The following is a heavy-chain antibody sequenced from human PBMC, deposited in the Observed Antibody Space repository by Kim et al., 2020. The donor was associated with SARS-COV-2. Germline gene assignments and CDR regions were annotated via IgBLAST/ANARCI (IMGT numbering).Heavy chain of an antibody. V-gene: IGHV1-18*04. D-gene: IGHD1-26*01. CDR3: ARGGFVGGSYLLNFDN. Sequence: ASVKVSCKASGYTFTSYGISWVRQAPGQGLEWMGWISAYNGKTNYAQKLQGRVTMTTDTSTSTAYMELRSLRSDDTAVYYCARGGFVGGSYLLNFDNWGPGTLCTVSS. J-gene: IGHJ4*02. CDR1: GYTFTSYG. CDR2: ISAYNGKT.